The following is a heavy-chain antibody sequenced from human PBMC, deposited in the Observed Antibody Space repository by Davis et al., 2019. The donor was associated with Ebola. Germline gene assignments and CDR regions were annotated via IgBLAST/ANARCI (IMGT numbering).Heavy chain of an antibody. CDR3: ARVPSSSWVYYYYYMDV. J-gene: IGHJ6*03. D-gene: IGHD6-13*01. V-gene: IGHV1-18*01. CDR2: ISAYNGNT. CDR1: GYTFTSYA. Sequence: ASVKVSCKASGYTFTSYAMHWVRQAPGQRLEWMGWISAYNGNTNYAQKLQGRVTMTTDTSTSTAYMELRSLRSDDTAVYYCARVPSSSWVYYYYYMDVWGKGTTVTVSS.